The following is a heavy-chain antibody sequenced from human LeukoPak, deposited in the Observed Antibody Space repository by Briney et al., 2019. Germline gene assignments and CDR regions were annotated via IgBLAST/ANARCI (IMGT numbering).Heavy chain of an antibody. J-gene: IGHJ6*02. CDR3: ARDIAARLNYYYGMDV. D-gene: IGHD6-6*01. Sequence: GGSLRLSCAASGLTFSSFGMHWVRQAPGKGLEWVAVTSFDGGNKHYADSVKGRFTISRDNSKNTLYLQMNTLRAEDTAVYYCARDIAARLNYYYGMDVWGLGTTVTVSS. CDR1: GLTFSSFG. CDR2: TSFDGGNK. V-gene: IGHV3-30*03.